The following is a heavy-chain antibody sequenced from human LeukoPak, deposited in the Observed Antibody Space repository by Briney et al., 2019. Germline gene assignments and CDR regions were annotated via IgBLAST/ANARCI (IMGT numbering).Heavy chain of an antibody. V-gene: IGHV4-59*01. Sequence: PSETLSLTCAVYGGSFSGYYWSWIRQPPGKGLEWIGYIYYSGSTNYNPSLKSRVTISVDTSKNQFSLKLSSVTAADTAVYYCARAQPDTAMVYFDYWGQGTLVTVSS. CDR2: IYYSGST. CDR3: ARAQPDTAMVYFDY. CDR1: GGSFSGYY. J-gene: IGHJ4*02. D-gene: IGHD5-18*01.